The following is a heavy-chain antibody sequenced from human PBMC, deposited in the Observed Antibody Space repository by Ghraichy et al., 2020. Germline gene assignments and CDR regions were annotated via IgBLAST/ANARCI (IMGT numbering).Heavy chain of an antibody. V-gene: IGHV2-70*11. D-gene: IGHD6-19*01. CDR3: AGGSDSSGWDNWFDP. CDR2: IDWNDNK. J-gene: IGHJ5*02. CDR1: GFSLSTSGMC. Sequence: SGPTLVKPTQTLTLTCTFSGFSLSTSGMCVTWIRQPPGKALEWLARIDWNDNKYYSTSLKTRLTISKDTSKNQVVLTMTNMDPVDTATYYCAGGSDSSGWDNWFDPWGQGTLVTVSS.